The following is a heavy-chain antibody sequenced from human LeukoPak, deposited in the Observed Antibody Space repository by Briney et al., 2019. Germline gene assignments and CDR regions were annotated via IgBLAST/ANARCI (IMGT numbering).Heavy chain of an antibody. CDR2: ISSSSSYI. CDR1: GFNFSIYS. Sequence: GGSLRLSCAASGFNFSIYSINWVRQAPGKGLEWLSSISSSSSYIYYADSVKGRFTISRDNAKNSPYLQMNSLRAEDTAVYYCANGHFYRRNYFDYWGQGTLVTVSS. J-gene: IGHJ4*02. CDR3: ANGHFYRRNYFDY. V-gene: IGHV3-21*01. D-gene: IGHD2/OR15-2a*01.